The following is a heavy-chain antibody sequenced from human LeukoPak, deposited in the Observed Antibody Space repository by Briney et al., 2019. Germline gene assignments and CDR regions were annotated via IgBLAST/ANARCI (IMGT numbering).Heavy chain of an antibody. Sequence: SETLSLTCTVSGGSISGYYWSWIRQPPGKGLEWIGYIYYSGGTNYNPSLKSRVTISVDTSKNQFSLKLSSVTAADTAVYYCARGWGDIVVVPAADYFDYWGQGTLVTVSS. J-gene: IGHJ4*02. CDR2: IYYSGGT. D-gene: IGHD2-2*01. V-gene: IGHV4-59*01. CDR3: ARGWGDIVVVPAADYFDY. CDR1: GGSISGYY.